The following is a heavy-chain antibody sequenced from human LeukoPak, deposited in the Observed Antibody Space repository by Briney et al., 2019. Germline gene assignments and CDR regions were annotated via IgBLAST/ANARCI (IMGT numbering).Heavy chain of an antibody. D-gene: IGHD3-22*01. CDR3: ARAQTYYYDSSGYLFDY. V-gene: IGHV4-31*03. CDR1: GGSVSSGGYY. Sequence: SETLSLTCTVSGGSVSSGGYYWSWIRQHPGKGLEWIGYIYYSGSTYYNPSLKSRVTISVDTSKNQFSLKLSSVTAADTAVYYCARAQTYYYDSSGYLFDYWGQGTLVTVSS. J-gene: IGHJ4*02. CDR2: IYYSGST.